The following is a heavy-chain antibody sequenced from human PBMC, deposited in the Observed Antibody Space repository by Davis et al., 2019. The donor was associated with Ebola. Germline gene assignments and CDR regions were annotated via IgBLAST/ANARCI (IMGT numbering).Heavy chain of an antibody. Sequence: ASVKVPCKASVYTFTSNGISWVRQAPGQGLEWMGWISAYNGNTNYAQKFQGRVIMTRDTSTSTAYLELRSLRSDDTAVYYCARDRPYDSSGYFPWSMDVWGQGTTVTVSS. J-gene: IGHJ6*02. V-gene: IGHV1-18*04. D-gene: IGHD3-22*01. CDR1: VYTFTSNG. CDR3: ARDRPYDSSGYFPWSMDV. CDR2: ISAYNGNT.